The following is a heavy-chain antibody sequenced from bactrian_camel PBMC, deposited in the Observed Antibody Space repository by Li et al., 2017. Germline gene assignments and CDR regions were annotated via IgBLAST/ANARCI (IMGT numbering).Heavy chain of an antibody. J-gene: IGHJ6*01. V-gene: IGHV3S40*01. Sequence: DVQLVESGGGLVQPGGSLRLACVTSGFTFSNYAMNWVRQAPGKGLEWVSGISAGGSTDSADSLKGRFTISRDNNNKKLYLQMNSLKTEDTATYYCASETTNGQYCYGTRDFGNWGQGTQVTVS. CDR1: GFTFSNYA. CDR3: ASETTNGQYCYGTRDFGN. D-gene: IGHD3*01. CDR2: ISAGGST.